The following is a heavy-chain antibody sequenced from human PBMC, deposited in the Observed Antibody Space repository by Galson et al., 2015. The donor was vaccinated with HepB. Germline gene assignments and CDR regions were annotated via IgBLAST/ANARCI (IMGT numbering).Heavy chain of an antibody. CDR1: GLSLSNTRMG. V-gene: IGHV2-26*01. Sequence: PALVKPTQTLTLTCTVSGLSLSNTRMGVSWIRQPPGKALEWLAHIFSNEEKSYSTSLKRRLTIPKDPPKSQVVLTMTNMDPVDTATYYCARIAVAGLNWFDPWGQGTLVIVSS. CDR3: ARIAVAGLNWFDP. J-gene: IGHJ5*02. D-gene: IGHD6-19*01. CDR2: IFSNEEK.